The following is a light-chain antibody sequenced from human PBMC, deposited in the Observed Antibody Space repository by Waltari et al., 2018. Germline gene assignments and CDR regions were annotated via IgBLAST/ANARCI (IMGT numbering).Light chain of an antibody. Sequence: IQMTQSPSTLSASVGDRVTITCRASQSISDWLAWYQQKPGKAPKLLMYKTSTLQGGGPSRFRGGGSDTGCTLTLSSLQPGGFAADYGQQDEQDPWKFGPGSRV. CDR2: KTS. V-gene: IGKV1-5*03. CDR1: QSISDW. CDR3: QQDEQDPWK. J-gene: IGKJ1*01.